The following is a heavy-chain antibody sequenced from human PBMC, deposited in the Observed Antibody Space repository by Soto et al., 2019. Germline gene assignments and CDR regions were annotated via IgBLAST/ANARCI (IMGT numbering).Heavy chain of an antibody. CDR3: ARRHSSSSAFDP. Sequence: EVQLVQSGAEVKKPGESLRISCKGSGYSFTSYWINWVRQMPGKGLEWMGRIDPSDSYTNYSPSFQGHVTISADKSISTAYLQWSSLKASATAMYYCARRHSSSSAFDPWGQGTLVTVSS. J-gene: IGHJ5*02. D-gene: IGHD6-13*01. V-gene: IGHV5-10-1*01. CDR2: IDPSDSYT. CDR1: GYSFTSYW.